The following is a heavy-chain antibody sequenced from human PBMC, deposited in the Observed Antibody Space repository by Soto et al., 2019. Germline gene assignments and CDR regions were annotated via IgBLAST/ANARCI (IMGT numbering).Heavy chain of an antibody. D-gene: IGHD3-10*01. CDR2: ISGGGGNT. Sequence: GGSLRLSCAASGFTFISDAMTWVRQAPGKGLGWVSAISGGGGNTYYADSVKGRFTISRDNSKNTLYLQMNSLRAEDTAVYYCALRPGSRYYFDYWGQGTLVTVSS. CDR3: ALRPGSRYYFDY. CDR1: GFTFISDA. J-gene: IGHJ4*02. V-gene: IGHV3-23*01.